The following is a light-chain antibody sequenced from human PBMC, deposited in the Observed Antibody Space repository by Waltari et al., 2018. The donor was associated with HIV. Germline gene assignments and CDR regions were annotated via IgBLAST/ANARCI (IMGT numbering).Light chain of an antibody. Sequence: QSALTQEASMSGTVGQKVTLSCSGESNNIGIYPVGWYQQISNGAPKTVMFGNSLASGIPDRFSGSKSGTTASLTISGLQPEDEADYYCSTWDYSLSVVLFGGGTKVTVL. J-gene: IGLJ2*01. CDR3: STWDYSLSVVL. CDR2: GNS. CDR1: SNNIGIYP. V-gene: IGLV1-44*01.